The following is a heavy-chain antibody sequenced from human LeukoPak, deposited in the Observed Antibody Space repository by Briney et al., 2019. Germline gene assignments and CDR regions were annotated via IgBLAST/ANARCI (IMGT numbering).Heavy chain of an antibody. V-gene: IGHV3-23*01. CDR2: ISGSGGST. Sequence: GGSLRLSCAASGFTFSSYAMSWVRQAPGKGLEWVSAISGSGGSTYYADSVKGRFTISRDNSKNTLYLQMNSLRAEDTAVYYCAKSTXFGXFXXXXFDYWGQGTLVTVS. CDR3: AKSTXFGXFXXXXFDY. J-gene: IGHJ4*02. CDR1: GFTFSSYA. D-gene: IGHD3-10*01.